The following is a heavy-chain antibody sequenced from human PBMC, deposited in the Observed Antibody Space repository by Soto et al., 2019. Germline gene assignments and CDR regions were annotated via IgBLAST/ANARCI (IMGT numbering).Heavy chain of an antibody. CDR1: GGSISSSSYY. D-gene: IGHD6-6*01. Sequence: SETLSLTCTVSGGSISSSSYYWGWIRQPPGKGLEWIGSIYYSGSTYYNPSLKSRVTISVDTSKNQFSLKLSSVTAADTAVYYCARLNTYIGNKQLPATTPADYWGQGTLVTVSS. J-gene: IGHJ4*02. CDR2: IYYSGST. V-gene: IGHV4-39*01. CDR3: ARLNTYIGNKQLPATTPADY.